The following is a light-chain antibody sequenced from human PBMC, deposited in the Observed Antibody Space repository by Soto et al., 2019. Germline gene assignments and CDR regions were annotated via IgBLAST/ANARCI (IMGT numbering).Light chain of an antibody. V-gene: IGLV1-40*01. Sequence: QSVLTQPPSVSEAPGQRVTISCTGSSSNIGAGYEAHWYQQVPGTAPKLLIYENNNRPSGVPDRFSGSKSGTSASLAITGLQAEYEAEYYCQSYDSSLSGYVFGTGTKVTVL. J-gene: IGLJ1*01. CDR1: SSNIGAGYE. CDR2: ENN. CDR3: QSYDSSLSGYV.